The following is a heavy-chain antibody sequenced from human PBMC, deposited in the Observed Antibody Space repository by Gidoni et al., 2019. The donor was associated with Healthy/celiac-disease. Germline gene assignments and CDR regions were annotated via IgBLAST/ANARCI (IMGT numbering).Heavy chain of an antibody. CDR3: AKARGHSSSWSTDY. V-gene: IGHV3-23*01. CDR1: GSPFSSYA. J-gene: IGHJ4*02. Sequence: EVQLLESGGGLVQPGGSLRLSCAASGSPFSSYAMRGVRQAAGKGLEWVSAISGSDGSTHYADSVKGRFTISRDNSKNTLYLQMNSLRAEDTAVYYCAKARGHSSSWSTDYWGQGTLVTVSS. D-gene: IGHD6-13*01. CDR2: ISGSDGST.